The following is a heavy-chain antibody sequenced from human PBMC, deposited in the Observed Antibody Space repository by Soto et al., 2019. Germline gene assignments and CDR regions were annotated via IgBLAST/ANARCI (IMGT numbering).Heavy chain of an antibody. V-gene: IGHV2-5*02. D-gene: IGHD6-19*01. CDR2: IYWDDDK. CDR1: GFSLSSTRVA. CDR3: AHSVVAGLGYYFDY. J-gene: IGHJ4*02. Sequence: QITLKESGPTLGKPTQTLTLTCTFSGFSLSSTRVAVGWIRQPPGKALEWLALIYWDDDKRYSPFLKSRLTITKDTSKNQVVLTMTIMDPVDTATYYCAHSVVAGLGYYFDYWGQGTLVTVSS.